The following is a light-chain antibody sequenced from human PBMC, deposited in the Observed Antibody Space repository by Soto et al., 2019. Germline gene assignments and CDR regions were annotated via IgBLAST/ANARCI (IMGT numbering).Light chain of an antibody. J-gene: IGLJ3*02. CDR1: SSDVGGYNY. CDR2: EVS. V-gene: IGLV2-14*01. Sequence: QPVLTQPASVSGSPGQSITISCTGTSSDVGGYNYVSWYQQHPGKAPKLMIYEVSNRPSGVSNRFSGSKSGNTASLTISGLQAEDEADYYCSSYTSSSTPQVVFGGGTKVTVL. CDR3: SSYTSSSTPQVV.